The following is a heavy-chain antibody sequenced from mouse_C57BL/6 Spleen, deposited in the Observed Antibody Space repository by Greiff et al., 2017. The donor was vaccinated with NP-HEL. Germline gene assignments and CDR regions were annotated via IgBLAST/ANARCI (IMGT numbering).Heavy chain of an antibody. D-gene: IGHD2-4*01. CDR1: GYTFTDYN. J-gene: IGHJ2*01. CDR3: ARGDYDYDRYYFDY. CDR2: INPNNGGT. V-gene: IGHV1-18*01. Sequence: VQLQQSGPELVKPGASVKIPCKASGYTFTDYNMDWVKQSHGKSLEWIGDINPNNGGTIYNQKFKGKATLTVDKSSSTAYMELRSLTSEDTAVYYCARGDYDYDRYYFDYWGQGTTLTVSS.